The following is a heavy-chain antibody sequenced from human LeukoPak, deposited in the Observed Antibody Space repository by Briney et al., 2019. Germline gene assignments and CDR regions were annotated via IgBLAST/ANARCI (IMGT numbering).Heavy chain of an antibody. CDR2: IYYSGST. V-gene: IGHV4-59*01. CDR1: GGSISSYY. Sequence: SEILSLTCTVSGGSISSYYWSWIRQPPGKGLEWIGYIYYSGSTNYNPSLKSRVTISVDTSKNQFSLKLSSVTAADTAVYYCARAEKDSSGYYFVDYWGQGTLVTVSS. D-gene: IGHD3-22*01. CDR3: ARAEKDSSGYYFVDY. J-gene: IGHJ4*02.